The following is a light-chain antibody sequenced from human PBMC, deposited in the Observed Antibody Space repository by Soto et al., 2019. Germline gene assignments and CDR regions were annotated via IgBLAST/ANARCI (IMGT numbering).Light chain of an antibody. CDR2: ANS. CDR1: SSNIGANYD. CDR3: QSYDSSLSGSVV. V-gene: IGLV1-40*01. J-gene: IGLJ2*01. Sequence: QSVLTQPPSVSGAPGQRVTISCTGGSSNIGANYDVHWYQQVPGTAPKLVVYANSNRPSGVPDRFSGSKSATSAFLAITGLQAEDEADYYCQSYDSSLSGSVVFGGGTKLTVL.